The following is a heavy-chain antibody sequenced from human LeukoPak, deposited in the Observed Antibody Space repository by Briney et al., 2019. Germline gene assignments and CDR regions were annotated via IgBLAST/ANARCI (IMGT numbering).Heavy chain of an antibody. Sequence: ASVKVSCKAFGGTFSSYAISWVRQAPGQGLEWMGRIIPILGIANYAQKFQGRVTITADKSTSTAYMELSSLRSEDTAVYYCARGLEPSITVVPYYYYGMDVWGQGTTVTVSS. CDR2: IIPILGIA. CDR3: ARGLEPSITVVPYYYYGMDV. CDR1: GGTFSSYA. V-gene: IGHV1-69*04. D-gene: IGHD3-10*01. J-gene: IGHJ6*02.